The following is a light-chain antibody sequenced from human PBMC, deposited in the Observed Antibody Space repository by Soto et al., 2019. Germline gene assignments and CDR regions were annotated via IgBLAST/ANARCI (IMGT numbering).Light chain of an antibody. CDR3: HQGNSYWT. J-gene: IGKJ1*01. CDR2: KTS. Sequence: DTQMTQSPSTLSASVGDRVTITCRASQSIGSWLAWYQQKPGKAPNHMIYKTSILENGVPSRFSGSGSWTEFTPAISSLQPDDFAHYYCHQGNSYWTCGQGTKVEIK. V-gene: IGKV1-5*03. CDR1: QSIGSW.